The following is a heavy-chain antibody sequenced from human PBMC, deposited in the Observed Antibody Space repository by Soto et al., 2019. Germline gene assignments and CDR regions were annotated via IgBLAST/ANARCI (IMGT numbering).Heavy chain of an antibody. CDR3: ALYNGDLPVVSYYFDMDA. CDR2: IYYSGRT. Sequence: QLQLQESGPGLVKPSETLSLTCTVSGGSISSSTYYWGWIRQPPGKGLDWLGIIYYSGRTYYNPYLKTRVTCSVDTSMNQTSLRLSSVTAAATAVYSCALYNGDLPVVSYYFDMDAWGKGPTVTVSS. J-gene: IGHJ6*03. D-gene: IGHD4-17*01. CDR1: GGSISSSTYY. V-gene: IGHV4-39*01.